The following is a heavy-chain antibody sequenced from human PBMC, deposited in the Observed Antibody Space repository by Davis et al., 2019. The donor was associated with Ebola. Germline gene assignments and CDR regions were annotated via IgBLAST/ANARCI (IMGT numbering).Heavy chain of an antibody. CDR3: AKHRVTTGYYDMDV. V-gene: IGHV3-53*01. J-gene: IGHJ6*02. CDR2: IYSGGST. Sequence: GESLKISCAASGFTVSSNYMSWVRQAPGKGLEWVSVIYSGGSTYYADSVKGRFTISRDNSKNTLYLQMNSLRAEDTAVYYCAKHRVTTGYYDMDVWGQGTTVTVSS. CDR1: GFTVSSNY. D-gene: IGHD4-17*01.